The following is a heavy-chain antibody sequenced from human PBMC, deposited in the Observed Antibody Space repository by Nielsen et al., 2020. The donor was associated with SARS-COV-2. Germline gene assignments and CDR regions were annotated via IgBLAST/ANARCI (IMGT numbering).Heavy chain of an antibody. D-gene: IGHD1-26*01. V-gene: IGHV3-23*01. J-gene: IGHJ4*02. Sequence: GESLKISCAASGFTFSSYEMNWVRQAPGKGLEWVSAISGSGGSTYYADSVKGRFTISRDNSKNTLYLQMNSLRAEDTAVYYCAKAPWGAADYWGQGTLVTVSS. CDR3: AKAPWGAADY. CDR2: ISGSGGST. CDR1: GFTFSSYE.